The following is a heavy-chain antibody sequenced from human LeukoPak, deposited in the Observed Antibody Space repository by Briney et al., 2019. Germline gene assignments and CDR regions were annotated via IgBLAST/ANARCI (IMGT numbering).Heavy chain of an antibody. CDR1: GGSISSSSYY. V-gene: IGHV4-39*07. D-gene: IGHD2-21*02. CDR3: ARGEVYCGGDCYPKGVWGWFDP. J-gene: IGHJ5*02. Sequence: SETLSLTCTVSGGSISSSSYYWGWIRQPPGKGLEWIGSIYTSGSTNYNPSLKSRVTISVDTSKNQFSLKLSSVTAADTAVYYCARGEVYCGGDCYPKGVWGWFDPWGQGTLVTVSS. CDR2: IYTSGST.